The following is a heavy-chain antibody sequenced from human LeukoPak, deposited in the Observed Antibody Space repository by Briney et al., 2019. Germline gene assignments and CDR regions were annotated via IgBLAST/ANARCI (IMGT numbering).Heavy chain of an antibody. CDR1: GFTFSDYY. CDR2: SRNRANSYTT. Sequence: GGSLRLSCAVSGFTFSDYYMDWVRQAPEKGLEWVGRSRNRANSYTTEYAASVKGSFTISRDDSKNSLYLQMNSLKTEDTAVYYCARLSSGWYGQVNHFDYWGQGTLVTVSS. J-gene: IGHJ4*02. D-gene: IGHD6-19*01. CDR3: ARLSSGWYGQVNHFDY. V-gene: IGHV3-72*01.